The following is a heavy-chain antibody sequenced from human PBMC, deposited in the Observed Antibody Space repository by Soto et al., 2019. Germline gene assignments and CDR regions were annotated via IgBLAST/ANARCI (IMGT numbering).Heavy chain of an antibody. D-gene: IGHD5-12*01. CDR1: GFTFGDYA. V-gene: IGHV3-49*03. CDR2: ISSKRYCGTA. J-gene: IGHJ5*02. CDR3: SRLPPSKYRDSPFDP. Sequence: EVQLVESGGGLVQPGRSLGLSCTASGFTFGDYAMTWFRQAPGKGLEWVGFISSKRYCGTAEYATSVKGRFTISRDDSKSIAYLQMNSLKTEDTAVYFCSRLPPSKYRDSPFDPWGQGTLVIVSS.